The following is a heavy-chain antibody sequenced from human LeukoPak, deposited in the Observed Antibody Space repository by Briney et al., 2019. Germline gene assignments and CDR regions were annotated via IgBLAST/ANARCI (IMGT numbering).Heavy chain of an antibody. V-gene: IGHV3-21*01. D-gene: IGHD1-26*01. J-gene: IGHJ4*02. Sequence: GGSLRLSCAASGFTFSSYSMSWVRQAPGKGLEWVSSISSSSSYIYYADSVKGRFTISRDNAKNSLYLQMNSLRAEDTAVYYCASFIVGATSRDYWGQGTLVTVSS. CDR3: ASFIVGATSRDY. CDR2: ISSSSSYI. CDR1: GFTFSSYS.